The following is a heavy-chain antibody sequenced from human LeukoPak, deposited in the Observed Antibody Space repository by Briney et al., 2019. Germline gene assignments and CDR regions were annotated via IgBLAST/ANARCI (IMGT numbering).Heavy chain of an antibody. D-gene: IGHD3-3*01. CDR1: GYTFTSYG. V-gene: IGHV1-46*01. Sequence: ASVKVSCKASGYTFTSYGISWVRQAPGQGLEWMGIINPSGGSTSYAQKFQGRVTMTGDTFTSTVYMELSSLRSEDTAVYYCARARADFWSGLYYFDYWGQGTLVTVSS. CDR2: INPSGGST. CDR3: ARARADFWSGLYYFDY. J-gene: IGHJ4*02.